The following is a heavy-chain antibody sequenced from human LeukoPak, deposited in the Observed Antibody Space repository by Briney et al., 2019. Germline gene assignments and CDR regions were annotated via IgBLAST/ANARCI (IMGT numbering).Heavy chain of an antibody. CDR2: IWYDGSNK. V-gene: IGHV3-33*01. D-gene: IGHD3-3*01. CDR1: GFTFSSYG. CDR3: ARDPFTIFGVVNSNGMDV. J-gene: IGHJ6*02. Sequence: GGSLRLFCAASGFTFSSYGMQWVRQAPGKGLEWVAVIWYDGSNKYYADSVKGRFTISRDNSKNTLYLQMNSLRAEDTAVYYCARDPFTIFGVVNSNGMDVWGQGTTVTVSS.